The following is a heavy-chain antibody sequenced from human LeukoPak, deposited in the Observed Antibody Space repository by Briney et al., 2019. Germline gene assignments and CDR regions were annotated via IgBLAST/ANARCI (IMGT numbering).Heavy chain of an antibody. CDR2: IYHSGTT. CDR1: SGSISSYDYY. CDR3: ARYSGNYRFFDY. J-gene: IGHJ4*02. D-gene: IGHD1-26*01. V-gene: IGHV4-31*03. Sequence: SETLSLTCTVSSGSISSYDYYWTWTRQHPGKGLEWIGYIYHSGTTYYNPSLKSRVTISVDTYENQFSLKLTSVTAADSAMYYCARYSGNYRFFDYWGQGTLVTVSS.